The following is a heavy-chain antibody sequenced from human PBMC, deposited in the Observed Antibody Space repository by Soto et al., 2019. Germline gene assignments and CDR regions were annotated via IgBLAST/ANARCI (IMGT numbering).Heavy chain of an antibody. CDR3: ARDVGVGSYGPGIQGMDV. CDR2: ISTHTGNT. V-gene: IGHV1-18*01. Sequence: GSAVKVCSEAAGYTFTTPCVNWVRQAPGQRLEWMGWISTHTGNTLYAQKFQGRVTVTTDTSSSTAYMELRSLRSDDTAVYYCARDVGVGSYGPGIQGMDVWGQGTTVTVS. CDR1: GYTFTTPC. D-gene: IGHD3-10*01. J-gene: IGHJ6*02.